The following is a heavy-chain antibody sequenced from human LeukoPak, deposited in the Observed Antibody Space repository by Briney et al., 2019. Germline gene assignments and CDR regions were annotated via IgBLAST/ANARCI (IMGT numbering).Heavy chain of an antibody. V-gene: IGHV3-74*01. CDR2: INSDGSTT. D-gene: IGHD1-26*01. CDR3: GRALGSPLDF. Sequence: GGSLRLSCAASGFTFSSSWMHWVRQAPGKGLVWVSPINSDGSTTTYADSVKGRFTISRDNAKNTLYLQMNSLRAEDTAVYYCGRALGSPLDFWGQGTLVTVSS. J-gene: IGHJ4*02. CDR1: GFTFSSSW.